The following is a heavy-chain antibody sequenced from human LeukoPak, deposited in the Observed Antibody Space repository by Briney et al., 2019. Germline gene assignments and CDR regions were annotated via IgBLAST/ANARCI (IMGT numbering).Heavy chain of an antibody. CDR2: INHSGST. D-gene: IGHD3-10*01. Sequence: SETLSLTCAVYGGSFSGYHWSWIRQPPGKGLEWIGEINHSGSTNYNPSLKSRVTISVDTSKNQFSLKLSSVTAADTAVYYCARGGWVNYYGSGSYYKTIIDYWGQGTLVTVSS. V-gene: IGHV4-34*01. CDR1: GGSFSGYH. CDR3: ARGGWVNYYGSGSYYKTIIDY. J-gene: IGHJ4*02.